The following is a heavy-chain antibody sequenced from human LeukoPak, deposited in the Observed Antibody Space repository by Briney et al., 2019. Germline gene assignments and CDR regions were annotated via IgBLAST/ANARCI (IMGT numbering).Heavy chain of an antibody. Sequence: GASVKVSCKASGYTFTGYYMHWVRQAPGQGLEWMGWINPNSGGTNYAQKFQGRVTMTRDTSISTAYMELSRLRSDDTAVYYCARDQSSLLTAGYYGMDVWGQGTTVTVSS. CDR1: GYTFTGYY. D-gene: IGHD5-18*01. J-gene: IGHJ6*02. CDR3: ARDQSSLLTAGYYGMDV. CDR2: INPNSGGT. V-gene: IGHV1-2*02.